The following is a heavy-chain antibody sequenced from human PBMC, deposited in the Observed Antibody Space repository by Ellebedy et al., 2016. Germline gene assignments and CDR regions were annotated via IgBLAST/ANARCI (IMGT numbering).Heavy chain of an antibody. CDR3: AKGTMDYFYH. Sequence: GGSLRLXCAGSGFTFNDYAFHWVRQAPGKGLEWVSGISRDSAVIGYGGSVKGRFTISKDSAKNYLYLQMNSLRPEDTAFYYCAKGTMDYFYHWGQGTLVTVSS. D-gene: IGHD4/OR15-4a*01. J-gene: IGHJ4*02. CDR2: ISRDSAVI. V-gene: IGHV3-9*01. CDR1: GFTFNDYA.